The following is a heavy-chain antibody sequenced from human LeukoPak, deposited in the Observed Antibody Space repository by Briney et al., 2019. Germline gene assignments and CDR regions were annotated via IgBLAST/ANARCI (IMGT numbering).Heavy chain of an antibody. V-gene: IGHV3-23*01. CDR3: ANCGYSLNWFDP. J-gene: IGHJ5*02. CDR2: ISGSGGST. D-gene: IGHD5-18*01. CDR1: GFTFSSYG. Sequence: GGSLRLSCAASGFTFSSYGMSWVRQAPGKGLEWVSAISGSGGSTYYADSVKGRFTISRDNSKNTLYLQMNSLRAEDTAVYYCANCGYSLNWFDPWGQGTLVTVSS.